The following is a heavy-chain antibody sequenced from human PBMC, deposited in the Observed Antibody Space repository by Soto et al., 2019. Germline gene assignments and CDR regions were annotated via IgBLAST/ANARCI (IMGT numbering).Heavy chain of an antibody. CDR3: AKGTGSTSCEGFYY. Sequence: SLRLSCAASGFTFSSYAMSWVRRAPGKGLEWVSAISGSAGSTYLADSVKGRFTISRDNSKNTLYLQMNSLRAEDTAVYYCAKGTGSTSCEGFYYWGQGTLVTVSS. J-gene: IGHJ4*02. CDR2: ISGSAGST. V-gene: IGHV3-23*01. D-gene: IGHD2-2*01. CDR1: GFTFSSYA.